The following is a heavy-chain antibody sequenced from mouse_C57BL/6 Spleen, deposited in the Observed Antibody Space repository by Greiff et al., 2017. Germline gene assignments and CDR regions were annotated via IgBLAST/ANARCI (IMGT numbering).Heavy chain of an antibody. D-gene: IGHD2-3*01. V-gene: IGHV1-5*01. CDR1: GYTFTSYW. CDR3: TRMTDGYYDYYAMGY. CDR2: IYPGNSDT. J-gene: IGHJ4*01. Sequence: EVQLQQSGTVLARPGASVKMSCKTSGYTFTSYWMHWVKQRPGQGLEWIGAIYPGNSDTSYNQKFKGKAKLTAVTSASTAYMELSSLTNDDSAVYYCTRMTDGYYDYYAMGYWGQGTSVTVSS.